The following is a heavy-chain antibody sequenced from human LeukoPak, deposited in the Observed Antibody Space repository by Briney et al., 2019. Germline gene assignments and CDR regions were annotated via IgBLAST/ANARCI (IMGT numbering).Heavy chain of an antibody. CDR1: GGSISSGGYY. CDR3: ARDVGNDYGAHIYFDY. V-gene: IGHV4-31*03. D-gene: IGHD4-17*01. J-gene: IGHJ4*02. CDR2: IYYSGST. Sequence: PSQTLSLTCTVSGGSISSGGYYWSWIRQRPGKGLEWIGYIYYSGSTYYNPSLKSRVTISVDTSKNQFSLKLSSVTAADTAVYYCARDVGNDYGAHIYFDYWGQGTLVTVSS.